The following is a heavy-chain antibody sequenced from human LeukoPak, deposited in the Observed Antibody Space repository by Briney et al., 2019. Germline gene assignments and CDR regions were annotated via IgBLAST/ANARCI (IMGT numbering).Heavy chain of an antibody. D-gene: IGHD5-18*01. J-gene: IGHJ4*02. V-gene: IGHV1-2*02. Sequence: ASVKVSCKASGYTFTGYYMHWVRQAPGQGLEWMGWINPNSGGTNYAQKFQGRVTMTRDTSISTAYMELSRLRSDDTAVYYCARWVPGYSYGYALDYWGQGTLVTVSS. CDR1: GYTFTGYY. CDR2: INPNSGGT. CDR3: ARWVPGYSYGYALDY.